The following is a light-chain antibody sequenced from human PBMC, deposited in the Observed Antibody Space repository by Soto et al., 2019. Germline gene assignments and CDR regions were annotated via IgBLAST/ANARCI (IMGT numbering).Light chain of an antibody. CDR1: QSVSSNY. CDR2: GAS. J-gene: IGKJ1*01. CDR3: QHYGSSPTWT. V-gene: IGKV3-20*01. Sequence: EIVLTQSPGTLSLSPGERATLACRASQSVSSNYFAWYQQKPGQAPRLLIYGASSRATGIPDRFSGSGSGTDFTLTISRLEPEDFAVYYCQHYGSSPTWTFGQGTKLEIK.